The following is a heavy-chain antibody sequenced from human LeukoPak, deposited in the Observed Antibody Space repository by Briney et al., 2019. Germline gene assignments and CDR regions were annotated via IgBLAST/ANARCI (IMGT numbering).Heavy chain of an antibody. V-gene: IGHV1-46*01. CDR3: ARDSTQYCSSTSCYVDY. D-gene: IGHD2-2*01. Sequence: ASVKVSCKASGYTFTSYFMHWVRQAPGQGLEWMGIINPSGGSTSYAQKFQGRVTMTRDTSTSTVYMELSSLRSEDTAVYYCARDSTQYCSSTSCYVDYWGQGTLVTVSS. J-gene: IGHJ4*02. CDR1: GYTFTSYF. CDR2: INPSGGST.